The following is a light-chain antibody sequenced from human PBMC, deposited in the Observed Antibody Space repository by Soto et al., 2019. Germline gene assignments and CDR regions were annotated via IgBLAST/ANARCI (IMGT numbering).Light chain of an antibody. V-gene: IGKV3-20*01. CDR3: QQYGSSPPLT. CDR1: QSVSSSY. Sequence: EIVLTQSPGTLSLSPGQRATLSCRARQSVSSSYLAWYQQKPGQAPRLLIYGASSRPTGIPASFSGSGSGKDFTLTISRLEPEDFPVYYCQQYGSSPPLTCGGGTKVEIK. CDR2: GAS. J-gene: IGKJ4*01.